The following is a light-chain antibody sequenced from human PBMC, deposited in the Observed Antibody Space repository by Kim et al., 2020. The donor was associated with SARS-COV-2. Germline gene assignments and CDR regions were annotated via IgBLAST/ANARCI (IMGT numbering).Light chain of an antibody. V-gene: IGKV3-20*01. CDR3: QQLGGSPEIT. Sequence: PGERDTLSCSASQTVAGNFLAWYQHKFGRAPRLLILGASTRASGISDRFSGSGSGTDFTLTISRLEPEDSAVYYCQQLGGSPEITFGQGTRLEIK. J-gene: IGKJ5*01. CDR2: GAS. CDR1: QTVAGNF.